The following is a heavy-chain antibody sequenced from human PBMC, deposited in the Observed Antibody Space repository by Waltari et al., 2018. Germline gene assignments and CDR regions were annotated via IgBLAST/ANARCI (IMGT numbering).Heavy chain of an antibody. CDR1: GFTFSSYW. CDR2: INSDGSST. V-gene: IGHV3-74*01. CDR3: ARVGYSSGWYGDY. Sequence: EVQLVESGGDLVQPGGCLRLSCAASGFTFSSYWMNWVRQAPGKGLVWVSRINSDGSSTSYADSVKGRFTISRDNAKNTLYLQMNSLRAEDTAVYYCARVGYSSGWYGDYWGQGTLVTVSS. D-gene: IGHD6-19*01. J-gene: IGHJ4*02.